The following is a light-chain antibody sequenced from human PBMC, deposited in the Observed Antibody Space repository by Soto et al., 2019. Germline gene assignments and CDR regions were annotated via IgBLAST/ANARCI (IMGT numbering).Light chain of an antibody. CDR2: DAS. V-gene: IGKV3-11*01. CDR3: QQRYHWPPLT. Sequence: EIVLTQSPATLSLSPGEGATLSCRASQSVYSYLAWYQQKPGQAPRLLIYDASNRATGIPARFSGSGSGTDFTLTISSLEPEDFAVYYCQQRYHWPPLTFGGGTKVEIK. J-gene: IGKJ4*01. CDR1: QSVYSY.